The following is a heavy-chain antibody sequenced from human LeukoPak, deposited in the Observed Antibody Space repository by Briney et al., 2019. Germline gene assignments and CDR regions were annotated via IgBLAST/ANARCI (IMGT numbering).Heavy chain of an antibody. Sequence: GGSLRLSCAASGFTFSSYGMHWVRQAPGKGLEWVAFIRYDGSNKYYADSVKGRFTISRDNSKNTLYLQMNSLRAEDTAVYYCAKVWSPGGDYGDPPIDYWGQGTLVTVSS. J-gene: IGHJ4*02. D-gene: IGHD4-17*01. CDR1: GFTFSSYG. V-gene: IGHV3-30*02. CDR3: AKVWSPGGDYGDPPIDY. CDR2: IRYDGSNK.